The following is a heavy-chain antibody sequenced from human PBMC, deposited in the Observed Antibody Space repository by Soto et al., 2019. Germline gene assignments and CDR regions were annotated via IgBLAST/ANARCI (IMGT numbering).Heavy chain of an antibody. CDR1: GGSISSSSYY. D-gene: IGHD4-17*01. Sequence: SETLSLTCTVSGGSISSSSYYWVWIRQPPGKGLEWIGSIYYSGSTYYNPSHKSRVTISVDTSKNQFSLKLSSVTAADTAVYYCARHLIGAVTTIYFDYWGQGTLVTVSS. CDR3: ARHLIGAVTTIYFDY. CDR2: IYYSGST. J-gene: IGHJ4*02. V-gene: IGHV4-39*01.